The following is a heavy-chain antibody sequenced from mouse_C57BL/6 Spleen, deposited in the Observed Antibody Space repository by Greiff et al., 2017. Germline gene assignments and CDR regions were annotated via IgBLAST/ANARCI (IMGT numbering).Heavy chain of an antibody. CDR2: INPNNGGT. J-gene: IGHJ3*01. CDR3: AIRFFAY. V-gene: IGHV1-26*01. CDR1: GYTFTDYY. Sequence: VQLQQSGPELVKPGASVKISCKASGYTFTDYYMNWVKQSHGKSLEWIGDINPNNGGTSYNQKFKGKATLTVDKSSSTAYMELRSLTSEDSAVYYCAIRFFAYWGQGTLVTVSA.